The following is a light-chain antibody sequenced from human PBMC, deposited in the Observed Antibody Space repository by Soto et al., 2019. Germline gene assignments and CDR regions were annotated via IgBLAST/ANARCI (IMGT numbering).Light chain of an antibody. CDR1: QSLLQSNGYNY. Sequence: DIVMTKSPLSLPVTPGEPASISCSSSQSLLQSNGYNYLDWYLQKPGQSPQLLIYFASYRASGVPDRLRGIGSGTDFTLKIRRVEAEVVGVYYCMQPQQRPLTFGQGTKVEI. CDR2: FAS. CDR3: MQPQQRPLT. J-gene: IGKJ1*01. V-gene: IGKV2-28*01.